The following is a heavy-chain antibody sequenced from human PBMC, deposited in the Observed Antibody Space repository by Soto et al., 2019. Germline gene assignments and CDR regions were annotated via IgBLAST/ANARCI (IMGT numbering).Heavy chain of an antibody. V-gene: IGHV1-3*04. CDR2: INTGNVNT. CDR3: ARHPPLTGDALDY. J-gene: IGHJ4*02. Sequence: GASVKVSCKASGYIFTSYTLHWVRQAPGQRLEWMGWINTGNVNTKYSQKFQGRVTITRDTSANTAYMELSSLTSEDTAVYYCARHPPLTGDALDYWGQGTLVTVSS. CDR1: GYIFTSYT. D-gene: IGHD7-27*01.